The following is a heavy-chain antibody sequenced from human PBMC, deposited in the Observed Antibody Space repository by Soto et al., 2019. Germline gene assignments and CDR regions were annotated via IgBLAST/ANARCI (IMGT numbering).Heavy chain of an antibody. CDR3: ARDSDPSELLLDY. D-gene: IGHD2-15*01. CDR2: ISSSSSYI. V-gene: IGHV3-21*01. CDR1: GFTFSSYS. J-gene: IGHJ4*02. Sequence: EVQLVESGGGLVKPGGSLRLSCAAAGFTFSSYSMNWVRQAPGKGLEWVSSISSSSSYIYYADSVKGRFTISRDNAKNSLYLQMNSLRAEDTAVYYCARDSDPSELLLDYWGQGTLVTVSS.